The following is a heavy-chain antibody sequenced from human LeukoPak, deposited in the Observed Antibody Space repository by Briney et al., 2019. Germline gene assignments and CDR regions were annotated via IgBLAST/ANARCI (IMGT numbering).Heavy chain of an antibody. D-gene: IGHD3-16*01. CDR2: INHSGST. CDR3: ARSAPLYTRAFDI. J-gene: IGHJ3*02. V-gene: IGHV4-34*01. CDR1: GGSFSGYY. Sequence: SETLSPTCAVYGGSFSGYYWSWIRQPPGKGLEWIGEINHSGSTNYNPSLKSRVTISVGTSKNQFSLKLSSVTAADTAVYYCARSAPLYTRAFDIWGQGTMDTVSS.